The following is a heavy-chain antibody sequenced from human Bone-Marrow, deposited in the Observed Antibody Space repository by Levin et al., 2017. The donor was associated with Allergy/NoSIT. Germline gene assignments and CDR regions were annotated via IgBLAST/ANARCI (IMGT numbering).Heavy chain of an antibody. V-gene: IGHV4-34*01. CDR2: INHSGST. J-gene: IGHJ6*02. D-gene: IGHD2-21*02. CDR3: AREPQPKTYCGGDCYHHPRGMDV. Sequence: GSLRLSCAVYGGSFSGYYWSWIRQPPGKGLEWIGEINHSGSTNYNPSLKSRVTISVDTSKNQFSLKLSSVTAADTAVYYCAREPQPKTYCGGDCYHHPRGMDVWGQGTTVTVSS. CDR1: GGSFSGYY.